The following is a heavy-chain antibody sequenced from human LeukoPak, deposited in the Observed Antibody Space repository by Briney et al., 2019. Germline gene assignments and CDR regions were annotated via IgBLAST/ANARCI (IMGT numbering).Heavy chain of an antibody. CDR1: GFTFSSYA. CDR2: ISGSGFST. J-gene: IGHJ4*02. V-gene: IGHV3-23*01. CDR3: AKGVRMHSGGYYPTDRVFDY. Sequence: GGSLRLSCAASGFTFSSYAMTWVRQAPGQGLEWVSAISGSGFSTHYADSVKGRFTISRDNSKNTLYLQMSSLRAEDTAIYYCAKGVRMHSGGYYPTDRVFDYWGQGTLVTVSS. D-gene: IGHD3-22*01.